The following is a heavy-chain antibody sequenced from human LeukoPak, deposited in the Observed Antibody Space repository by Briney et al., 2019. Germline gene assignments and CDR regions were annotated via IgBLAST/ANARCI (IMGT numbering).Heavy chain of an antibody. Sequence: GGSLRLSCVGSGFVFDDHGMSWVRQAPGKGLEWVSGLNWNGGSTGYADSVRGRFTISGDNAKNSLFLQMNSLRAEDTAVYYCARALNLLDPVTLDYWGQGTLVTVSS. D-gene: IGHD1-1*01. CDR1: GFVFDDHG. J-gene: IGHJ4*02. CDR3: ARALNLLDPVTLDY. CDR2: LNWNGGST. V-gene: IGHV3-20*04.